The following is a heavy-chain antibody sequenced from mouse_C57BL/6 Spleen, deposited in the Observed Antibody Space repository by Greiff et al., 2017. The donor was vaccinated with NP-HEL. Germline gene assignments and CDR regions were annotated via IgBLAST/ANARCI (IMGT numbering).Heavy chain of an antibody. CDR1: GFSLTSYG. CDR3: ARLGDI. D-gene: IGHD3-1*01. V-gene: IGHV2-9*02. CDR2: IWAGGST. J-gene: IGHJ2*01. Sequence: QVHVQQSGPGLVAPSQSLSITCTVSGFSLTSYGVHWVRQPPGQGLEWLGVIWAGGSTNYNSALMSRLSISKDNSKSQVFLTMNSLQTDDTAMYYWARLGDIWGQGTTHTVSS.